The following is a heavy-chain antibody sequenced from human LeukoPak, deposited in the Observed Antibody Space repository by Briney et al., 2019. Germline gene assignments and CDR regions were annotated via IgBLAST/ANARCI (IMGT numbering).Heavy chain of an antibody. V-gene: IGHV3-21*04. D-gene: IGHD3-22*01. Sequence: PGGSLRLSCAASGFTFSSYSMNWVRQAPGKGLEWVSSISSSSSYIYYADSVKGRFTISRDNAKNSLYLQMNSLRAEDTAVYYCAREYDSSGYYLGGNAFDIWGQGTMVTVSS. CDR2: ISSSSSYI. J-gene: IGHJ3*02. CDR1: GFTFSSYS. CDR3: AREYDSSGYYLGGNAFDI.